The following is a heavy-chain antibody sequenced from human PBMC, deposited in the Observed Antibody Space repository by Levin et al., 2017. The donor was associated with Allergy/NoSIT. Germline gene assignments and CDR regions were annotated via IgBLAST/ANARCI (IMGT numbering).Heavy chain of an antibody. CDR3: ARGFCSSTTCSPHYFYYYMDV. D-gene: IGHD2-2*01. CDR1: GGTLNTFG. V-gene: IGHV1-69*10. CDR2: IIPTLETA. Sequence: SVKVSCKTSGGTLNTFGLSWVRQAPGQGLEWMGGIIPTLETANYAQKFQGRVTITADKSTNTGYMELGNLRSADPAVYSCARGFCSSTTCSPHYFYYYMDVWGTGTMVTVSS. J-gene: IGHJ6*03.